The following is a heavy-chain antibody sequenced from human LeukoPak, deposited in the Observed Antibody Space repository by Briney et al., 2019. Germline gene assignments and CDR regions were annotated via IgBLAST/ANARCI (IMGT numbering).Heavy chain of an antibody. D-gene: IGHD4-17*01. CDR1: GFTFSGYW. CDR2: INKDGSER. CDR3: ARESKGRSKIDY. Sequence: GGSLRLSCAASGFTFSGYWMSWVRQAPGKGLEWVANINKDGSERYNVDSVKGRFTISRDNANKSLYLQMNSLRAEDTSVCYCARESKGRSKIDYWAREPWSPSPQ. J-gene: IGHJ4*02. V-gene: IGHV3-7*01.